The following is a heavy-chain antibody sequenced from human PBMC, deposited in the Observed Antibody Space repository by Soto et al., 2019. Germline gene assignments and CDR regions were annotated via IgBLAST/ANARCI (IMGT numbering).Heavy chain of an antibody. CDR2: INGDGSST. D-gene: IGHD1-7*01. V-gene: IGHV3-74*01. J-gene: IGHJ4*02. CDR3: ARGARNYYYFGC. Sequence: EVQLVESGGGLVQPGGSLRLSCVTSGFTFSNYWIHWVRQAPGKGLVWVSRINGDGSSTNYADSVKGQFTISRDNAKNTVYLQMNSLRVEDTAVYYCARGARNYYYFGCWGQGTLVTVSS. CDR1: GFTFSNYW.